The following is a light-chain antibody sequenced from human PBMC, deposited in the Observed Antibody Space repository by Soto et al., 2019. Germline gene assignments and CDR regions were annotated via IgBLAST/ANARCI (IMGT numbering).Light chain of an antibody. CDR2: DVS. CDR1: SSDVGGYNY. CDR3: SSYTSSSTRV. J-gene: IGLJ2*01. V-gene: IGLV2-14*01. Sequence: VLTQPASVSGSPGQSITISCTGTSSDVGGYNYVSWYQQHPGKAPKLMIYDVSNRPSGVSNRFSGSKSGNTASLTISGLQAEDEADYYCSSYTSSSTRVFGGGTKVTVL.